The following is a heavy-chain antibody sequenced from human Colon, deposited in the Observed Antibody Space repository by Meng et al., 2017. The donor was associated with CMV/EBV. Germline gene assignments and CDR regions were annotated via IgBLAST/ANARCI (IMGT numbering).Heavy chain of an antibody. Sequence: SETLSLTCTVSDNSIDDDYFWGWGWIRQPSGKGLEWIGSINRTGSTFYNPSLKSRVTISVDASKNQFSLKVRSVTAADTAVYYCAGAPKARIPRFDPWGQGTLVTVSS. CDR2: INRTGST. CDR3: AGAPKARIPRFDP. CDR1: DNSIDDDYF. J-gene: IGHJ5*02. V-gene: IGHV4-38-2*02.